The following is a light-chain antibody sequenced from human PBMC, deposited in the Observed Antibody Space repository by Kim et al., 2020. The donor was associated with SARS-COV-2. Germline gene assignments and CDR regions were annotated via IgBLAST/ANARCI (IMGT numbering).Light chain of an antibody. Sequence: GHLHTISCSASGSNVGSLAVTWYHHLPGPAPKVLSYTDNERPSGLPDRFSGSKSGTSASLVISALQSDVEAYYYCAAWDISLSGRVFGGGTQLTVL. CDR1: GSNVGSLA. V-gene: IGLV1-44*01. CDR3: AAWDISLSGRV. CDR2: TDN. J-gene: IGLJ3*02.